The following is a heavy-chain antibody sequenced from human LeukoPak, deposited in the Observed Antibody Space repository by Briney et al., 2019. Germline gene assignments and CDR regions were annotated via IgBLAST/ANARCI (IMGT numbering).Heavy chain of an antibody. J-gene: IGHJ5*02. CDR1: GYSFTNYW. CDR3: ARVVADNWFDP. D-gene: IGHD2-15*01. Sequence: GESLKISCKGSGYSFTNYWIGWVRQMPGKGLEWMGIVYPGDSDTRYSPSFQGQVTISADKSISTAYLQWSSLKASDTAMYYCARVVADNWFDPWGEGTLVTVSS. V-gene: IGHV5-51*01. CDR2: VYPGDSDT.